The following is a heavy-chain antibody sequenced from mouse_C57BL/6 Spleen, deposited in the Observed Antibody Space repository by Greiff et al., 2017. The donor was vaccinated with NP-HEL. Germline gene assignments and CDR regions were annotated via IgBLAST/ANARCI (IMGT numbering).Heavy chain of an antibody. D-gene: IGHD2-10*01. V-gene: IGHV1-55*01. CDR3: ARGPYYCNYVAWFAY. CDR1: GYTFTSYW. CDR2: IYPGSGST. Sequence: QVQLQQPGAELVKPGASVKMSCQASGYTFTSYWITWVKQRPGQGLEWIGDIYPGSGSTNYNEQFKSKATLTVDTSSSTAYMQLSSLTSEDSAVYYCARGPYYCNYVAWFAYWGQGTLVTVSA. J-gene: IGHJ3*01.